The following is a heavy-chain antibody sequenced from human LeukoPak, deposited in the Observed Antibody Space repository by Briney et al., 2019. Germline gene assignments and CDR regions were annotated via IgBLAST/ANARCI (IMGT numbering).Heavy chain of an antibody. J-gene: IGHJ4*02. D-gene: IGHD6-19*01. CDR1: GGSISSSSYY. CDR3: ARSSGWYGFDY. CDR2: IYYSGST. V-gene: IGHV4-39*01. Sequence: ASETLSLTCTVSGGSISSSSYYWGWIRQPPGKGLEWIGSIYYSGSTYYNPSLKSRVTISVDTSKNQFSLKLSSVTAADTAVYYCARSSGWYGFDYWGQGTLVTVSS.